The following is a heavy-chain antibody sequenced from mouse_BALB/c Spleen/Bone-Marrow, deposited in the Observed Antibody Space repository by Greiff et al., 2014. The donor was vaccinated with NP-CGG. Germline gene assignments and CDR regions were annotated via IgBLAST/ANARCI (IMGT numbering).Heavy chain of an antibody. CDR3: ARGSGTGWFFDV. V-gene: IGHV1-7*01. J-gene: IGHJ1*01. CDR1: GYNFTSYW. Sequence: QVQLQQSGAELAKPGASVKMSCKASGYNFTSYWMHWVKQRPGQGLEWIGYISPTTAYTEYNQRFKDKATLTSDKSSSTGYMQLSSLTSEDSAVYYCARGSGTGWFFDVWGAGTTVTVSP. CDR2: ISPTTAYT. D-gene: IGHD4-1*01.